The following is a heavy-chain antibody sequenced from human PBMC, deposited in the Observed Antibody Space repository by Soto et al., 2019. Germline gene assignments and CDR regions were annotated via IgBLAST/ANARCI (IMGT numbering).Heavy chain of an antibody. CDR3: AREVQPVVRREYDY. CDR1: GFTFSSCT. V-gene: IGHV3-21*01. CDR2: ISSSGSM. D-gene: IGHD1-1*01. Sequence: EVQLVESGGGLVKPGGSLRLSCAVSGFTFSSCTMNWVRQAPGKELEWVSSISSSGSMYYADSVKGRFTISRDNAKNSLYLQMNSLRAEDTAVYYCAREVQPVVRREYDYWGQGTLVTVSS. J-gene: IGHJ4*02.